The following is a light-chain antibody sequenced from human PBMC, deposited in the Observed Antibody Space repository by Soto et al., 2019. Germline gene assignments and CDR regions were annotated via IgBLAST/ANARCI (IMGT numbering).Light chain of an antibody. CDR2: DVS. J-gene: IGLJ1*01. Sequence: QYVLTQPASMSGSPGQSITISCTGTSSDVGGYNYVSWYQQHPGKAPKLMIYDVSNRPSGVSNRFSGSKSGNTASLTISGLQAEDEADYYCSSYTSSSSLPVFGTGTKLTVL. V-gene: IGLV2-14*01. CDR3: SSYTSSSSLPV. CDR1: SSDVGGYNY.